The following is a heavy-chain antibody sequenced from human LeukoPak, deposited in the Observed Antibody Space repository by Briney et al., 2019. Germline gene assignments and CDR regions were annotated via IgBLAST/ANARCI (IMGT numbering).Heavy chain of an antibody. V-gene: IGHV1-18*01. Sequence: ASVKVSCKASGYSFTSYGIGWVRQAPGQGLKWMGWISAYLGNTNYAQRFQDRVTMTIDTSANTAYMELRSLRSDDTAVYYCAREDFGDLIDYWGQGTLVTVSS. CDR3: AREDFGDLIDY. J-gene: IGHJ4*02. D-gene: IGHD3-16*01. CDR2: ISAYLGNT. CDR1: GYSFTSYG.